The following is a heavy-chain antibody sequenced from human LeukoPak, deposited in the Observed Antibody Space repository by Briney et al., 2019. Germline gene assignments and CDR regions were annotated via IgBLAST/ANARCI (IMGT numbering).Heavy chain of an antibody. J-gene: IGHJ4*02. Sequence: GGSLRLSCAASGFTFSSYWMHWVRHAPGKGLVWVSRIRSDGSSTTYADSVKGRFTISRDNTKNTLYLQMNSLRADDTAVYYCARDDYNRHWGQGNLVTVSS. CDR3: ARDDYNRH. CDR1: GFTFSSYW. V-gene: IGHV3-74*01. D-gene: IGHD4-11*01. CDR2: IRSDGSST.